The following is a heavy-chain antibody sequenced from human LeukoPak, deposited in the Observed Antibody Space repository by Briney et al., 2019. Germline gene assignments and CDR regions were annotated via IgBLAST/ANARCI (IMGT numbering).Heavy chain of an antibody. V-gene: IGHV4-4*07. D-gene: IGHD1-26*01. CDR3: ARGGAGSYWAAFDI. J-gene: IGHJ3*02. CDR1: GGFISSYY. CDR2: IYTSGST. Sequence: SETLSLTCTVSGGFISSYYWSWIRQPAGKGLEWIGRIYTSGSTNYNPSLKSRVTMSVDTSKHQFSLKLSSVTAADTAVYYCARGGAGSYWAAFDIWGQGTMVTVSS.